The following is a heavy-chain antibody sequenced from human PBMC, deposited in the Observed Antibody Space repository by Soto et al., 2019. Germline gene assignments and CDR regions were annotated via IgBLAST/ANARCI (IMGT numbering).Heavy chain of an antibody. D-gene: IGHD3-22*01. Sequence: SETLSLTCTVSGGSISSGGYYWSWIRQHPGKGLEWIGYIYYSGSTYYNPSLKSRVTISVDTSKNQFSLKLRSVTAADTAVFYCAGLYPYESSGYHLNYWGQGALVTVSS. J-gene: IGHJ4*02. CDR3: AGLYPYESSGYHLNY. CDR2: IYYSGST. CDR1: GGSISSGGYY. V-gene: IGHV4-31*03.